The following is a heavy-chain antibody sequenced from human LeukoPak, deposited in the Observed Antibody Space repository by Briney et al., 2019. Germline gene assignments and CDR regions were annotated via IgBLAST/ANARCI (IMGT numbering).Heavy chain of an antibody. CDR2: INHSGST. D-gene: IGHD3-9*01. CDR3: ARGEDILTGYYYMDV. Sequence: PSETLSLTCTVSGGSISSYYWSWIRQPPGKGLEWIGEINHSGSTNYNPSLKSRVTISLDTSKHQFSLKLSSVTAADTAVYYCARGEDILTGYYYMDVWGKGTTVTISS. CDR1: GGSISSYY. J-gene: IGHJ6*03. V-gene: IGHV4-34*01.